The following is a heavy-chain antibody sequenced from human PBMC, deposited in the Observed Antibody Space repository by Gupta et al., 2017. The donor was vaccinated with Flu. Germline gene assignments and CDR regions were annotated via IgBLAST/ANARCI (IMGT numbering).Heavy chain of an antibody. V-gene: IGHV3-23*01. Sequence: EVQLLESGGGLVQPGGPLRLSCATFGFPFSTFPMSWVRQGPGEGLEWVSSIGGGGTTTYYADSVKGRFTVSRDNSRNTVHLQMNSLKAEDTAVYYCAKGLTSYGDYSYFDYWGQGALVTVSS. D-gene: IGHD4-17*01. CDR3: AKGLTSYGDYSYFDY. J-gene: IGHJ4*02. CDR2: IGGGGTTT. CDR1: GFPFSTFP.